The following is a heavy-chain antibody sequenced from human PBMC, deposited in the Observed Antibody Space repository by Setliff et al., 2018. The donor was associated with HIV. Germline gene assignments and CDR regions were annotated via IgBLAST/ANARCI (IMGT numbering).Heavy chain of an antibody. CDR1: GGFIKNSNYY. D-gene: IGHD6-13*01. Sequence: SETLSLTCTVYGGFIKNSNYYWGWIRQPPGKGLEWIGNIHYSGSTYYNPSLKSRVTISVDTSKNQFSLKLSSVTAADRAVYYCARHRDPPGSSWIYYHSYMDVWGKGTTVTVSS. CDR3: ARHRDPPGSSWIYYHSYMDV. V-gene: IGHV4-39*01. CDR2: IHYSGST. J-gene: IGHJ6*03.